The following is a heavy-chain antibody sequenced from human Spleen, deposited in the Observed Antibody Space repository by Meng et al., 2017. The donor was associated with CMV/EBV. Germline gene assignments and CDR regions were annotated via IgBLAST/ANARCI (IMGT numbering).Heavy chain of an antibody. CDR2: IYSGGNT. D-gene: IGHD2-15*01. CDR3: ASCSGGNCYAFDY. Sequence: CAASGFTVPSNYMRWVRQAPGKGLEWVSVIYSGGNTYYADSVKGRFTISRDNSKNTVYLQMNSLRAEDTAVYYCASCSGGNCYAFDYWGQGTLVTVSS. V-gene: IGHV3-53*01. J-gene: IGHJ4*02. CDR1: GFTVPSNY.